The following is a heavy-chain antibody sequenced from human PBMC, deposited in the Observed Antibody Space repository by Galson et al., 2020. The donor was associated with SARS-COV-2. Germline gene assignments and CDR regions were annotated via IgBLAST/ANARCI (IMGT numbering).Heavy chain of an antibody. CDR3: ARDLVAVAGYGMDV. CDR1: GFTFSSYG. V-gene: IGHV3-33*01. D-gene: IGHD6-19*01. J-gene: IGHJ6*02. CDR2: IWYDGSNK. Sequence: GESLKISCAASGFTFSSYGMHWVRLAPGKGLEWVAVIWYDGSNKYYADSVKGRFTISRDNSKNTLYLQMNSLRAEDTAVYYCARDLVAVAGYGMDVWGQGTTVTVSS.